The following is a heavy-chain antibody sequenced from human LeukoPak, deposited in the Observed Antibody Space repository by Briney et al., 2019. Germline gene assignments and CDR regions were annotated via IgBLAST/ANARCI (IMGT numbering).Heavy chain of an antibody. CDR1: GFTSSSYS. CDR3: ASLSGLRFKAEYFQH. CDR2: ISSSSSYI. Sequence: GGSLRLSCAASGFTSSSYSMNWVRQAPGKGLEWVSSISSSSSYIYYADSVKGRFTISRDNAKNSLYLQMNSLRAEDTAVYYCASLSGLRFKAEYFQHWGQGTLVTVSS. J-gene: IGHJ1*01. D-gene: IGHD5-12*01. V-gene: IGHV3-21*01.